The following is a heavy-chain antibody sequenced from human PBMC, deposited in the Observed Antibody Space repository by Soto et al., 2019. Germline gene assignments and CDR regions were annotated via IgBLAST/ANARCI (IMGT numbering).Heavy chain of an antibody. CDR3: ARVSTWGSYYGMDV. J-gene: IGHJ6*02. CDR1: GYTFTSYG. CDR2: ISAYNGNT. V-gene: IGHV1-18*04. Sequence: ASVKVSCKASGYTFTSYGISWVRRAPGQGLEWMGWISAYNGNTNYAQKLQGRVTMTTDTSTSTAYMELRSLRSDDTAVYYCARVSTWGSYYGMDVWGQGTTVTVSS. D-gene: IGHD1-26*01.